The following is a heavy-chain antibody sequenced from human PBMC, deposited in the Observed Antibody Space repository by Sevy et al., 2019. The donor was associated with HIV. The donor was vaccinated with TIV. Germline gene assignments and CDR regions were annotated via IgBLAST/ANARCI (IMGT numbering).Heavy chain of an antibody. CDR1: GYTFTSYI. J-gene: IGHJ6*02. CDR2: ISPLNGDT. D-gene: IGHD2-8*02. CDR3: ARDKFGGYSTGHNNDYYYYGMDV. Sequence: ASVKVSCKTSGYTFTSYIISWVRQAPGQELEWMGWISPLNGDTKYVQKFQGRVTMSIDTSTSTAYMDLRSLRSDDTAVYYCARDKFGGYSTGHNNDYYYYGMDVWGQGTTVTVSS. V-gene: IGHV1-18*01.